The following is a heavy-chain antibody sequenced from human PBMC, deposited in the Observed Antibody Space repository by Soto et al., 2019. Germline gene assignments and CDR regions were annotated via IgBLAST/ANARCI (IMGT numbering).Heavy chain of an antibody. J-gene: IGHJ6*02. Sequence: PGGSLRLSCAASGFTVSSNYMSWVRQAPGKGLEWVSVIYSGGSTYYADSVKGRFTISRDNSKNTLYLQMNSLRAEDTAVYYCARDLLYYYGPYGMDVWGQGTTVTVSS. CDR2: IYSGGST. D-gene: IGHD3-10*01. CDR1: GFTVSSNY. CDR3: ARDLLYYYGPYGMDV. V-gene: IGHV3-66*01.